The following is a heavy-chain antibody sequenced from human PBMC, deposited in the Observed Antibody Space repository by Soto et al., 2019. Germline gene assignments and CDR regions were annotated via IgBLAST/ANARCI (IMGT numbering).Heavy chain of an antibody. CDR3: ARVGGGWYFDY. V-gene: IGHV3-7*01. J-gene: IGHJ4*02. CDR1: GFTFSSYW. Sequence: PAGSLRLSCAASGFTFSSYWMSWVRQAPGKGLEWVANVKQDGGDKYYVDSVKGRFTISRDNAKNSLNLQMNSLRAEDTAVYYCARVGGGWYFDYWGQGALVTVSS. CDR2: VKQDGGDK. D-gene: IGHD2-15*01.